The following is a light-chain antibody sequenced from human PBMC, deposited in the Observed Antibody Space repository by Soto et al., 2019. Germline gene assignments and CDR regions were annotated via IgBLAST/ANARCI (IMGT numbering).Light chain of an antibody. V-gene: IGKV3-11*01. CDR2: DAS. CDR1: QSVVRY. CDR3: QQRSNWPLT. Sequence: EIVLTQSPVTLSLSPGERATLSCRASQSVVRYLAWYQQKPGQAPRLLIYDASKWATGIPARFSGSGYGTDFTLTIDSLEPDDFAVYYCQQRSNWPLTFGGGTKVEIK. J-gene: IGKJ4*01.